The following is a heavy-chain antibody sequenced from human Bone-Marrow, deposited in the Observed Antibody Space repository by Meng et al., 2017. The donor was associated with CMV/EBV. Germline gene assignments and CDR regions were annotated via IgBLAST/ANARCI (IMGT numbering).Heavy chain of an antibody. V-gene: IGHV5-51*01. J-gene: IGHJ6*02. CDR1: GYSFTSYW. D-gene: IGHD3-10*01. CDR3: ARSMYYRSLVYGMDV. CDR2: IYPGDSDT. Sequence: GESLKISCTGSGYSFTSYWIGWVRQIPGKGLEWMGIIYPGDSDTRYSASIQGQVTISTDNAISTPYLQSSIFKASDAAMYYCARSMYYRSLVYGMDVWGQGTTVTVSS.